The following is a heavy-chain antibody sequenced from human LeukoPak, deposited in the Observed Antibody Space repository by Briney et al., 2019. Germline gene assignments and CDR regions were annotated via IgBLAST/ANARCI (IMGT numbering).Heavy chain of an antibody. CDR3: ARPSRGILIGAFDI. V-gene: IGHV4-59*01. CDR2: IYYSGST. CDR1: GGSISSYY. J-gene: IGHJ3*02. D-gene: IGHD2-21*01. Sequence: PSETLSLTCTVSGGSISSYYWSWIRQPPGKELEWIGYIYYSGSTNYNPSLKSRVTISVDTSKNQFSLKLSSVTAADTAVYYCARPSRGILIGAFDIWGQGTMVTVSS.